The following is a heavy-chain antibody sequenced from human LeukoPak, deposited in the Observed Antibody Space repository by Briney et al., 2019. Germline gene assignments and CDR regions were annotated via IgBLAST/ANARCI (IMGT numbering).Heavy chain of an antibody. J-gene: IGHJ4*02. D-gene: IGHD2-21*01. CDR2: ISGSGGST. V-gene: IGHV3-23*01. CDR1: GFTFSSYA. Sequence: GGSLRLSCAASGFTFSSYAMSWVRQAPGKGLEWVSAISGSGGSTYYADSVKGRFTISTDNSKNTLYLQMNSLRAEDTAVYYCAKEGILWWPTGAYYFDYWGQGTLVTVSS. CDR3: AKEGILWWPTGAYYFDY.